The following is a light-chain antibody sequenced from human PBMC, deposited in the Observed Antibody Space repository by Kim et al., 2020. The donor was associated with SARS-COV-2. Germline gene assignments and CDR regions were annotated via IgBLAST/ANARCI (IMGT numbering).Light chain of an antibody. CDR1: GSEVGGYNY. J-gene: IGLJ3*02. CDR3: CSYAGSYTLHWV. CDR2: DVS. Sequence: TISGTGTGSEVGGYNYVSWYQQHPGKAPKLMIYDVSKRPSGVPDRFSGSKSGNTASLTISGLQAEDEADYYCCSYAGSYTLHWVFGGGTQLTVL. V-gene: IGLV2-11*01.